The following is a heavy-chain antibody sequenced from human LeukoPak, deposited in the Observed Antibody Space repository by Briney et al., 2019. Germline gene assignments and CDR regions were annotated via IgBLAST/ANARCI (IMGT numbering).Heavy chain of an antibody. V-gene: IGHV3-23*01. CDR1: GFTFNNYA. Sequence: GGSLRLSCAASGFTFNNYAMNWVRQAPGKGLEWVSAIRNSGDNTYYADSVKGRFTISRDNSKNTLYLQMSSLRAEDTAVYYCATNWNLDCWGQGTLVTVSS. CDR2: IRNSGDNT. D-gene: IGHD1-1*01. CDR3: ATNWNLDC. J-gene: IGHJ4*02.